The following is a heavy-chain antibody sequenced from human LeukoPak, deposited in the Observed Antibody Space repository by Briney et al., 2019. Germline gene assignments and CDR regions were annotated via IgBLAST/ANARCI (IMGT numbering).Heavy chain of an antibody. CDR2: ISNSIYNNI. Sequence: GGSLRLSCGASGFTFSSYSMNWVRQAPGKGLEWISYISNSIYNNIDYADSVKGRFTISRDNAKNSLYLQMNSLRAEDTAVYYCARDHNWAFDYWGQGTLVTVSS. V-gene: IGHV3-48*01. CDR1: GFTFSSYS. CDR3: ARDHNWAFDY. J-gene: IGHJ4*02. D-gene: IGHD3-16*01.